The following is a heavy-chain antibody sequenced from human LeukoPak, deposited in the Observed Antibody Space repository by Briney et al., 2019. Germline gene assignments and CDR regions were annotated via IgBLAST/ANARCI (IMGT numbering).Heavy chain of an antibody. Sequence: GGSLRLSCAASGFTFSDYYMSWIRQAPGKGLEWVSYISSSGSTIYYADSVKGRFTISRDNAKNSLYLQMNSLRAEDTAVYYCAREFPYSSGWYGKYYYHYYYMDVWGKGTTVTVSS. CDR1: GFTFSDYY. J-gene: IGHJ6*03. D-gene: IGHD6-19*01. CDR2: ISSSGSTI. CDR3: AREFPYSSGWYGKYYYHYYYMDV. V-gene: IGHV3-11*04.